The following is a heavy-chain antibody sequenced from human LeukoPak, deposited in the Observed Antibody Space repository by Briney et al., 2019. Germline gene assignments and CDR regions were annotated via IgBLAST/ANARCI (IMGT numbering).Heavy chain of an antibody. CDR2: IYYSGST. V-gene: IGHV4-59*08. Sequence: PSETLSLTCTVSGGSISSYYWSWTRQPPGKGLEWIGYIYYSGSTNYNPSLKSRVTISVDTSKNQFSLKLSSVTAADTAVYYCARHGCGYNPSTFDYWGQGTLVTVSS. J-gene: IGHJ4*02. D-gene: IGHD5-24*01. CDR1: GGSISSYY. CDR3: ARHGCGYNPSTFDY.